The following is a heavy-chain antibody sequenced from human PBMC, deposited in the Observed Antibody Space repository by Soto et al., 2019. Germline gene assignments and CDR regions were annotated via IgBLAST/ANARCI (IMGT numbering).Heavy chain of an antibody. CDR1: GGSITSDDYY. CDR3: ARDRPIVRGYYYYAMDV. CDR2: IYYSGRT. Sequence: SETLSLTCTVSGGSITSDDYYWSWIRHPPGKGLEWIGYIYYSGRTYYSSSLESRLTISVDTSKNQFSLKLSSVTAADTAVYYCARDRPIVRGYYYYAMDVWGQGTTVT. D-gene: IGHD4-4*01. V-gene: IGHV4-30-4*01. J-gene: IGHJ6*02.